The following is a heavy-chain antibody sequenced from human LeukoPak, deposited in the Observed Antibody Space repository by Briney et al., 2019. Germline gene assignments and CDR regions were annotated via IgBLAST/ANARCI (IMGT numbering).Heavy chain of an antibody. Sequence: EAGPTLCKTPPTLTLTFPFSGFSLRTRGVGVGWIPQSPGKALGGLALIFWNDDKRYRPSLKSRLTITKDTSKNQVVLTMTNMDPVDTATYYCAHSSGYSNNWYRSWGQGTLVTVSS. D-gene: IGHD6-13*01. J-gene: IGHJ4*02. CDR2: IFWNDDK. CDR3: AHSSGYSNNWYRS. V-gene: IGHV2-5*01. CDR1: GFSLRTRGVG.